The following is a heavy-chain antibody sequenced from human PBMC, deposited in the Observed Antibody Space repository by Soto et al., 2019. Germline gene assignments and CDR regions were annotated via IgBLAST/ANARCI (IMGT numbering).Heavy chain of an antibody. CDR2: ILHDGSAE. D-gene: IGHD4-4*01. Sequence: QVQLVESGGHVVQPGRSLRLSCAASGFIFTSYDMHWVRQAPGKGLEWMALILHDGSAEYYADSVKGRFTISRDNSKNTLYLQMNHLTAEDTAVYYCARSRDGYSFYFYYGMDGWGQGTTVTVSS. CDR1: GFIFTSYD. CDR3: ARSRDGYSFYFYYGMDG. J-gene: IGHJ6*02. V-gene: IGHV3-30*03.